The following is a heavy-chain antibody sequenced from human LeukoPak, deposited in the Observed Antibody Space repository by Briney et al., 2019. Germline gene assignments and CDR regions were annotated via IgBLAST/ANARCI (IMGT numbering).Heavy chain of an antibody. J-gene: IGHJ6*03. CDR3: AKIAAADNYYMDV. V-gene: IGHV1-8*01. Sequence: GASVKVSCKASGYTFTSYDINWVRQAPGQGLEWMGWMNPNSGNTGYAQKFQGRVTMTRDTSISTAYMELSSLRSEDTAVYYCAKIAAADNYYMDVWGKGTTVTVSS. D-gene: IGHD6-13*01. CDR2: MNPNSGNT. CDR1: GYTFTSYD.